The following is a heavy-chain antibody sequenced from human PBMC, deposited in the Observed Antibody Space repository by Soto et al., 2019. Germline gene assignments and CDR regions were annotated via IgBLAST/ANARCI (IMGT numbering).Heavy chain of an antibody. CDR2: ISSSSSYI. J-gene: IGHJ5*02. Sequence: GGSLRLSCAASGFTFSSYSMNWVRQAPGKGLEWVSSISSSSSYIYYADSVKGRFTISRDNAKNSLYLQMNSLRAEDTAVYYCARGRDEYSSSSSGWFDPWGQGTLVTVSS. CDR1: GFTFSSYS. V-gene: IGHV3-21*01. CDR3: ARGRDEYSSSSSGWFDP. D-gene: IGHD6-6*01.